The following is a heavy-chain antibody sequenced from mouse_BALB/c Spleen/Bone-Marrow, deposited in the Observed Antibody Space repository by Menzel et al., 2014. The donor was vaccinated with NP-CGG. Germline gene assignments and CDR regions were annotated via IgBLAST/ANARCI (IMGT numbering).Heavy chain of an antibody. V-gene: IGHV1S127*01. Sequence: VQLQQSGAELVKPGASVKMSCKASGYTFTSYWMHWVKQRPGQGLEWIGTIDPSDSYTGYNQKFKGKATLTVDTSSSTAYMQLSSLTSEDSAVYYCTRMWAYWGQGTLVTVSA. J-gene: IGHJ3*01. CDR2: IDPSDSYT. CDR1: GYTFTSYW. CDR3: TRMWAY.